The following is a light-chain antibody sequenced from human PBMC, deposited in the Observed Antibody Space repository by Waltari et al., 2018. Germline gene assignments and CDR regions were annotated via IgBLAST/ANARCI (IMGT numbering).Light chain of an antibody. CDR1: TGAVTSGHY. J-gene: IGLJ3*02. V-gene: IGLV7-46*01. Sequence: QAVVTQEPSLTVSPGGTVTLTCGSSTGAVTSGHYPYWVQQKPGQAPRTLIYATSNKHPWTPARFSGSLLGGKAALTRSGAQPEDEAEYYCLLSYSGARVFGGGTKLTVL. CDR2: ATS. CDR3: LLSYSGARV.